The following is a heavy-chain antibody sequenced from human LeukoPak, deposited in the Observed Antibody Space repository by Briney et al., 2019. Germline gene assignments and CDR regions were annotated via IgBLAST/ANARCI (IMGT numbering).Heavy chain of an antibody. Sequence: ASVNVSCKASGYTFTGYYMHWVRQAPGQGLEWMGWINPNSGGTNYAQKFQGRVTMTRDTSISTAYMELSRLRSDDTAVYYCARVPARSNIVVVPAAPRAFDYWGQGTLVTVSS. CDR2: INPNSGGT. D-gene: IGHD2-2*01. J-gene: IGHJ4*02. V-gene: IGHV1-2*02. CDR3: ARVPARSNIVVVPAAPRAFDY. CDR1: GYTFTGYY.